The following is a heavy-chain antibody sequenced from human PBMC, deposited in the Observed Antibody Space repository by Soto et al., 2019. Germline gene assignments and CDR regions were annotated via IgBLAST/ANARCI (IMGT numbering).Heavy chain of an antibody. CDR1: GGTFSSYT. CDR2: IIPILGIA. CDR3: ARAVDMDNWFDP. Sequence: QVQLVQSGAAVKKPGSSVKVSCKASGGTFSSYTISWVRQAPGQGLEWMGRIIPILGIANYAQKFQGRVTITADKSTSTAYMELSSLRSEDTAVYYCARAVDMDNWFDPWGQGTLVTVSS. J-gene: IGHJ5*02. V-gene: IGHV1-69*02. D-gene: IGHD5-12*01.